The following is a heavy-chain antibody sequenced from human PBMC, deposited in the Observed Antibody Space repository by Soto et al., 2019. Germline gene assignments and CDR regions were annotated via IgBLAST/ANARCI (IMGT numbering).Heavy chain of an antibody. D-gene: IGHD6-19*01. V-gene: IGHV4-59*01. CDR3: TIGAGWTTDY. Sequence: QVQLQESGPGLVRPSETLSLTCTVSAGSISSNYWNWIRQAPGKGLEWIGLTHHSGSTNYNPSLKSRGTISLDTSKNQLSLKLSSVTAADTAVYYCTIGAGWTTDYWGQGTLVTVSS. CDR2: THHSGST. CDR1: AGSISSNY. J-gene: IGHJ4*02.